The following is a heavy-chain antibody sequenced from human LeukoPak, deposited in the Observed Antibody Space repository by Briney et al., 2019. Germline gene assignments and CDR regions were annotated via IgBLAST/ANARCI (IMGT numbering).Heavy chain of an antibody. CDR3: ARVTYYYDTSGPNGYFDL. CDR2: IYYSAST. V-gene: IGHV4-59*01. CDR1: GDSISSYY. Sequence: PSETLSLTCTVSGDSISSYYWGWIRQSPEKGLECIGYIYYSASTNHNPSLKSRVTISVDTSKNQFSLKLTSVTASDTAVYYCARVTYYYDTSGPNGYFDLWGRGTLVTVSS. J-gene: IGHJ2*01. D-gene: IGHD3-22*01.